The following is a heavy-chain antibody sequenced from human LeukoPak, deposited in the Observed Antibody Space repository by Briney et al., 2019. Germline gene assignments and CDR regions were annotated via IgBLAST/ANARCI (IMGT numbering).Heavy chain of an antibody. Sequence: SQTLSLTCTVSGGSISSGGYYWSWIRQHPGKGLEWIGRIYTSGSTNYNPSLKSRVTMSVDTSKNQFSLKLSSVTAADTAVYLGGGGGGGVYGSGSGFDYWGQGTLVTVSS. J-gene: IGHJ4*02. D-gene: IGHD3-10*01. CDR2: IYTSGST. CDR3: GGGGGGVYGSGSGFDY. CDR1: GGSISSGGYY. V-gene: IGHV4-61*02.